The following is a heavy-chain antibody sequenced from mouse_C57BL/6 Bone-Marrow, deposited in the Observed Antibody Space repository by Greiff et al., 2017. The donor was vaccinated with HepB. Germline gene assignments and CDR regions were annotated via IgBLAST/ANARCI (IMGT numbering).Heavy chain of an antibody. Sequence: EVHLVESGPVLVKPGASVKMSCKASGYTFTDYYMNWVKQSHGKSLEWIGVINPYNGGTSYNQKFKGKATLTVDKSSSTAYMELNSLTSEDSAVYYCARPPDGDWYFDVWGTGTTVTVSS. D-gene: IGHD2-3*01. CDR2: INPYNGGT. CDR3: ARPPDGDWYFDV. V-gene: IGHV1-19*01. CDR1: GYTFTDYY. J-gene: IGHJ1*03.